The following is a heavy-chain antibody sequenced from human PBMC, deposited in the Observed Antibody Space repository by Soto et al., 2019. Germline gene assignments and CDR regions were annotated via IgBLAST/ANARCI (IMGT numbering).Heavy chain of an antibody. CDR2: VYYAGST. J-gene: IGHJ4*02. Sequence: SETLSLTCTVSGGSISSYYWGWIHQPPGKGLEWIGSVYYAGSTYKNPSLHSRVTISVDTSKNHFSLKLNSVTAADTAVYYCARRTNYGDYSFDYWGQGTLVTVSS. CDR3: ARRTNYGDYSFDY. CDR1: GGSISSYY. D-gene: IGHD4-17*01. V-gene: IGHV4-39*02.